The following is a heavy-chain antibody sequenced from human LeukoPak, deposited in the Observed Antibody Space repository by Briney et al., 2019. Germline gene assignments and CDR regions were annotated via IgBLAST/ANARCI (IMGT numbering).Heavy chain of an antibody. D-gene: IGHD6-6*01. CDR2: ISSSSSYI. CDR1: GFTFSSYS. V-gene: IGHV3-21*01. CDR3: ARGLVQDVGLDY. J-gene: IGHJ4*02. Sequence: GGSLRFSCAASGFTFSSYSMNWVRQAPGKGLEWVSSISSSSSYIYYADSVKGRFTISRDNAKNSLYLQMNSLRAEDTAVYYCARGLVQDVGLDYWGQGTLVTVSS.